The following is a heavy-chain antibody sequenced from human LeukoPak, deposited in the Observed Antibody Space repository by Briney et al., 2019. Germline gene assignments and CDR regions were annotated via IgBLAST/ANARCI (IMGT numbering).Heavy chain of an antibody. CDR3: ARGNSGSHWYFDL. J-gene: IGHJ2*01. CDR2: IYYSGST. V-gene: IGHV4-59*01. Sequence: SETLSLTCTVSGGSISSYYWSWIRQPPGKGLEWIGYIYYSGSTNYNPSLKSRVTISVDTSKNQFSLKLTSVTAADTAVYYCARGNSGSHWYFDLWGRGTLVTVSS. CDR1: GGSISSYY. D-gene: IGHD3-10*01.